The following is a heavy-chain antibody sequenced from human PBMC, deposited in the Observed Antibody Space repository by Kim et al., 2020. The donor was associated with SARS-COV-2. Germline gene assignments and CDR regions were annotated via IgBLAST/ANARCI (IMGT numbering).Heavy chain of an antibody. CDR1: GGSFSGYY. CDR3: AREVVVVPAARFPYYYYYGMDV. J-gene: IGHJ6*02. D-gene: IGHD2-2*01. Sequence: SETLSLTCAVYGGSFSGYYWSWIRQPPGKGLEWIGEINHSGSTNYNPSLKSRVTISVDTSKNQFSLKLSSVTAADTAVYYCAREVVVVPAARFPYYYYYGMDVWGQGTTVTVSS. V-gene: IGHV4-34*01. CDR2: INHSGST.